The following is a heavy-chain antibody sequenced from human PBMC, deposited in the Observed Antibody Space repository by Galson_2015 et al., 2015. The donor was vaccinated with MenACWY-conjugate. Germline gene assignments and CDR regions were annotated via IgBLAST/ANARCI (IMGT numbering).Heavy chain of an antibody. J-gene: IGHJ4*02. CDR3: VARVSGWSHGFDY. CDR2: IGIAGDT. D-gene: IGHD6-19*01. CDR1: GFTFTNYD. V-gene: IGHV3-13*01. Sequence: SLRLSCAASGFTFTNYDMHWVRQPTGKGLEWVSVIGIAGDTYYLDPVKGRFAISREDGKNSLYLQMNSLRVEDTAVYYCVARVSGWSHGFDYWGQGTLVTVSS.